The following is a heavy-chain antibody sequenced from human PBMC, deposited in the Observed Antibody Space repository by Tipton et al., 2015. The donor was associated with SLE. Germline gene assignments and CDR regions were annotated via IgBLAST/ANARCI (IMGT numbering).Heavy chain of an antibody. J-gene: IGHJ5*02. Sequence: GSLRLSCAVSGFTFSDYYMSWIRQALGKGLEWVSYISSSGSTIYYADSVKGRFTISRDNAKNSLYLQMNSLRAEDTAVYYCARDRFWSCYYNWFDPWGQGTLVTVSS. D-gene: IGHD3-3*01. CDR1: GFTFSDYY. V-gene: IGHV3-11*01. CDR2: ISSSGSTI. CDR3: ARDRFWSCYYNWFDP.